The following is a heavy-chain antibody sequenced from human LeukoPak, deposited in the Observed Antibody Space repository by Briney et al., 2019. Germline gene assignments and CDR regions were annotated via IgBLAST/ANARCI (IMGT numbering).Heavy chain of an antibody. J-gene: IGHJ4*01. CDR2: TQWDGRNK. Sequence: PGGSLRLSCSASGFHLRCSAMQWVRRARGKVQGLEAVTQWDGRNKYYADSPKRRFTISRHNSRQTLYLQINSLRPEDTAVYYCARDGYGLDTPMVSTNFDSWGQGTLVTVSS. D-gene: IGHD5-18*01. V-gene: IGHV3-30*04. CDR1: GFHLRCSA. CDR3: ARDGYGLDTPMVSTNFDS.